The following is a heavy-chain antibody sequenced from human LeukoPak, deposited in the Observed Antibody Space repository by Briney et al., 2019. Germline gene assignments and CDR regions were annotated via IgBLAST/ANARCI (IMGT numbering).Heavy chain of an antibody. J-gene: IGHJ4*02. CDR3: ARDKRHSYGRYFAH. CDR2: MQSTGNS. V-gene: IGHV4-59*01. CDR1: GDSISTYH. Sequence: PSETLSPTCSVSGDSISTYHWNWIRKPPGKGLEWIAYMQSTGNSKYNPSLKSRATMSVDTSKNQVVLNLSSVTAADTAVYYCARDKRHSYGRYFAHWGQGMLVTVSS. D-gene: IGHD5-18*01.